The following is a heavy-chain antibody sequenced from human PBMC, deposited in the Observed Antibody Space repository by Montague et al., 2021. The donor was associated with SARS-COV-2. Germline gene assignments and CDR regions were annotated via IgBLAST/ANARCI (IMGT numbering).Heavy chain of an antibody. D-gene: IGHD6-13*01. CDR3: ARGRVGSSWYRERNNWFDP. CDR1: GGSFSGYY. J-gene: IGHJ5*02. V-gene: IGHV4-34*01. CDR2: INHSGST. Sequence: SETLSLTCAVYGGSFSGYYWSWIRQPPGKGLEWIEEINHSGSTNYNPSLKSRVTISVDTSKNQFSLKLSSVTAADTAVYYCARGRVGSSWYRERNNWFDPWGQGTLVTVSS.